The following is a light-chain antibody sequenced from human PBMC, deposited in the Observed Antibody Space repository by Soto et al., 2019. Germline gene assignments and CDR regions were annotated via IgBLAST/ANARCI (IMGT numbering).Light chain of an antibody. V-gene: IGLV2-14*01. J-gene: IGLJ1*01. CDR3: SSYTSSSSFYV. CDR2: DVS. Sequence: QSALTQPASVSGSPGQSITISCTGTSSDVGGYNYVSWYQQHSGKAPKLMIYDVSNRPSGVSNRFSGSKSGNTASLTISGLQAEDEADYYCSSYTSSSSFYVFGTGTK. CDR1: SSDVGGYNY.